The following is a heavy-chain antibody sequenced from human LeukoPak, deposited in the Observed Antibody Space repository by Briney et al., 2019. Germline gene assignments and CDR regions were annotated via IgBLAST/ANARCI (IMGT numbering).Heavy chain of an antibody. J-gene: IGHJ5*02. Sequence: ASVKVSCKASGYTFTGYYMHWVRQAPGQGLEWMGWINPNSGGTNHAQKFQGRVIMTRDTSTGTAYMELSSLRYDDTAVYYCATNILVRDIINWFDPWGQGTLVTVSS. CDR2: INPNSGGT. V-gene: IGHV1-2*02. CDR1: GYTFTGYY. D-gene: IGHD3-10*01. CDR3: ATNILVRDIINWFDP.